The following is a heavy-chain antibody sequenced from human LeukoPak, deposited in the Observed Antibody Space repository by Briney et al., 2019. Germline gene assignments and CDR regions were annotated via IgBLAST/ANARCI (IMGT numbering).Heavy chain of an antibody. CDR3: ARGVYYDCRRFDP. CDR2: IYYSGST. Sequence: SETLSLTCTVSGGSISTYYWSWIRQPPGKGLEWIGYIYYSGSTNYNPSLKSRVTISVDTSKNQFSLKLSSVTAADTAVYYCARGVYYDCRRFDPWGQGTLVTVSS. CDR1: GGSISTYY. V-gene: IGHV4-59*01. J-gene: IGHJ5*02. D-gene: IGHD3-22*01.